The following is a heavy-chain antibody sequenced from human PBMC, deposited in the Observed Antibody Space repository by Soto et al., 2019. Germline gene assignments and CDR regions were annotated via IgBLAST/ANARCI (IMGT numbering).Heavy chain of an antibody. CDR2: ISHSGNT. CDR1: GFTFSSYG. D-gene: IGHD4-4*01. Sequence: GESLKISCAASGFTFSSYGMRWVRQAPGQGLEWVSSISHSGNTYYSDSVKGRFTISRDNSRNTLYLQMDSLRAEDTATYHCAKLLHNSYYNVMDVWGQGTTVTVSS. V-gene: IGHV3-23*01. J-gene: IGHJ6*02. CDR3: AKLLHNSYYNVMDV.